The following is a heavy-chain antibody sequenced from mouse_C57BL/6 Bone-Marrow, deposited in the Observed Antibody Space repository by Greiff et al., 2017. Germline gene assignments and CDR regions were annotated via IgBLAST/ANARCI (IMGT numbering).Heavy chain of an antibody. CDR2: IWSGGST. J-gene: IGHJ4*01. Sequence: VKLQESGPGLVQPSQSLSITCTVSGFSLTSYGVHWVRQSPGKGLEWLGVIWSGGSTDYNAAFISRLSISKDNSKSQVFFKMNSLQADDTGIYYCARKVYDYERHYYAMDYWGQGTSVTVSS. CDR3: ARKVYDYERHYYAMDY. CDR1: GFSLTSYG. D-gene: IGHD2-4*01. V-gene: IGHV2-2*01.